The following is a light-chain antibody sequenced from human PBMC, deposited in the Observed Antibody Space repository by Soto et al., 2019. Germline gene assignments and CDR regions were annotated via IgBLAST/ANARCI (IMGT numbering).Light chain of an antibody. CDR1: QSVTNNY. V-gene: IGKV3-20*01. J-gene: IGKJ4*01. CDR2: RAS. CDR3: QPYTGSPFA. Sequence: EILLTQSPGTLSLSPGERATLSCRASQSVTNNYLAWYQHKPGQAPRLLIFRASSRATGIPDRFSGSGSGTDFTLSISRMEPEDFAVYYCQPYTGSPFAFVRGTKGES.